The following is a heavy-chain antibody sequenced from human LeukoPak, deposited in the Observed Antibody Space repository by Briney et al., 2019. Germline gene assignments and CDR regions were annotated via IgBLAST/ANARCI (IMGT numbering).Heavy chain of an antibody. D-gene: IGHD3-16*01. J-gene: IGHJ4*02. CDR1: GGSISSYY. V-gene: IGHV4-59*12. CDR2: IYYSGST. CDR3: ARGRGGVTDAIFDY. Sequence: PSETLSLTCTVSGGSISSYYWSWIRQPPGKGLEWIGYIYYSGSTNYNPSLKSRVTISVDRSKNQFSLKLSSVTAADTAVYYCARGRGGVTDAIFDYWGQGTLVTVSS.